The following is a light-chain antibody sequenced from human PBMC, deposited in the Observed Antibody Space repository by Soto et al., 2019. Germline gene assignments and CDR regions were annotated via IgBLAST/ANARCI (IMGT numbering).Light chain of an antibody. CDR3: QQYDNWPPVT. CDR2: GAS. Sequence: EIVLTQSPATLSVSPGERATLSCRASQSISSHLAWFQQTPGQAPRLLIYGASARATDIPARFSGSGSGTEFTLTISSVQSEDFAVYYCQQYDNWPPVTFDQGTKVEIK. V-gene: IGKV3D-15*01. J-gene: IGKJ1*01. CDR1: QSISSH.